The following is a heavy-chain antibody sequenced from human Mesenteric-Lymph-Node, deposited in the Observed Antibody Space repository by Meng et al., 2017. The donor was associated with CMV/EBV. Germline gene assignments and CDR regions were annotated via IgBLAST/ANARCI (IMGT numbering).Heavy chain of an antibody. V-gene: IGHV1-18*01. Sequence: ASVKVSCKSSGYTFSSYGISWVRQAPGQGLEWLGWISRYNGNTNNVQNLQGRLTMTTDTSTRTAYMELRNMRTDDTAVYYCARSITDDKEMDVWGQGTTVTVSS. CDR1: GYTFSSYG. D-gene: IGHD3-22*01. CDR2: ISRYNGNT. J-gene: IGHJ6*02. CDR3: ARSITDDKEMDV.